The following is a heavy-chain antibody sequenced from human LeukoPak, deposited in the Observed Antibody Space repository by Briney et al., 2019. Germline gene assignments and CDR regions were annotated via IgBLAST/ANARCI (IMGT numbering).Heavy chain of an antibody. J-gene: IGHJ3*02. CDR3: ARGWLQMADAFDI. D-gene: IGHD5-24*01. CDR2: IYTSGST. CDR1: GGSISSGSYY. Sequence: SETLSLTCTVSGGSISSGSYYWSWIRQPAGKGLEWIGRIYTSGSTNYNPSLKSRVTISVDTSKNQFSLKLSSATAADTAVYYCARGWLQMADAFDIWGQGTMVTVSS. V-gene: IGHV4-61*02.